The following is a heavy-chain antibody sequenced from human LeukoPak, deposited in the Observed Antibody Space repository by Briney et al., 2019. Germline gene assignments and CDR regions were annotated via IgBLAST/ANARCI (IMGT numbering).Heavy chain of an antibody. CDR1: GFTFSSYA. D-gene: IGHD6-13*01. V-gene: IGHV3-11*01. CDR3: ARDSAEYSSSWSFDY. Sequence: PGGSLRLSCAASGFTFSSYAMSWIRQAPGKGLEWVSYISSSGSTIYYADSVKGRFTISRDNAKNSLYLQMNSLRAEDTAVYYCARDSAEYSSSWSFDYWGQGTLVTVSS. J-gene: IGHJ4*02. CDR2: ISSSGSTI.